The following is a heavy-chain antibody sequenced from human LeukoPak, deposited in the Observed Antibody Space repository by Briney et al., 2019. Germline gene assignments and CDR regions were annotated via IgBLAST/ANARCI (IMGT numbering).Heavy chain of an antibody. V-gene: IGHV4-4*02. CDR2: IYLSGST. CDR1: GGSISSSNW. D-gene: IGHD6-19*01. Sequence: SGTLSLTCAVSGGSISSSNWWSWVRQPPGKGLEWIGEIYLSGSTNYNPSLKSRVTISVDKSKNQFSLKLSSVTAADTAVYYCARLSGFIAVAGFDYWGQGTLVTVSS. CDR3: ARLSGFIAVAGFDY. J-gene: IGHJ4*02.